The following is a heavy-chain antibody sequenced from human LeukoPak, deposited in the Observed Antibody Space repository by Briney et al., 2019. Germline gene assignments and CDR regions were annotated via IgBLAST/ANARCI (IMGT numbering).Heavy chain of an antibody. CDR3: ARAGTMVRGVIEFFDY. D-gene: IGHD3-10*01. CDR1: GGSVSSGSYY. Sequence: PSETLSLTCTVSGGSVSSGSYYWSWIRQPPGKGLEWIGYIYYSGSTNYNPSLKSRVTISVDTSKNQFSLKLSSVTAADTAVYYCARAGTMVRGVIEFFDYWGQGTLDTVSS. J-gene: IGHJ4*02. V-gene: IGHV4-61*01. CDR2: IYYSGST.